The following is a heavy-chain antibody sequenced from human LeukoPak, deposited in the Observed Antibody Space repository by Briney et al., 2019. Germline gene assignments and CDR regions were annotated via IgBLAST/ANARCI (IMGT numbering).Heavy chain of an antibody. V-gene: IGHV3-49*03. CDR1: GFTFGDYA. J-gene: IGHJ4*02. CDR2: IRSKAYGGTT. CDR3: TRVATIRFPDY. Sequence: GGSLRLSCTASGFTFGDYAMSWFRQAPGKGLEWVGFIRSKAYGGTTEYAASVKGRFTISRDDSKSIAYLQMNSLKTEDTAVYYCTRVATIRFPDYWGQGTLVAVSS. D-gene: IGHD5-12*01.